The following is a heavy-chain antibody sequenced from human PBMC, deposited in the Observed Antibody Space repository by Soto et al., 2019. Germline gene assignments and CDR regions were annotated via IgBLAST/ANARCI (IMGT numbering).Heavy chain of an antibody. J-gene: IGHJ6*02. D-gene: IGHD3-22*01. CDR3: ARGPVVVIAIRQATGMDV. Sequence: GGSLRLSCAASGFRFSDYSMNWVRQAPGRGLEWVSYISSSSFTIHYADSVEGRFAISRDNAKNSLYLQMNSLRAEDTAVYYCARGPVVVIAIRQATGMDVWGQGTTVTVSS. CDR2: ISSSSFTI. V-gene: IGHV3-48*01. CDR1: GFRFSDYS.